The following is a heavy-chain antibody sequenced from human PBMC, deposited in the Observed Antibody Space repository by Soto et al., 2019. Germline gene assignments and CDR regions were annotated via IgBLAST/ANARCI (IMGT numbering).Heavy chain of an antibody. D-gene: IGHD2-2*02. V-gene: IGHV3-30-3*01. CDR3: ARDDDCSSTSCYTGESSPKFDY. Sequence: LRLSCAASGFTFSSYAMHWVRQAPGKGLEWVAVISYDGSNKYYADSVKGRFTISRDNSKNTLYLQMNSLRAEDTAVYYCARDDDCSSTSCYTGESSPKFDYWGQGTLVTVSS. J-gene: IGHJ4*02. CDR2: ISYDGSNK. CDR1: GFTFSSYA.